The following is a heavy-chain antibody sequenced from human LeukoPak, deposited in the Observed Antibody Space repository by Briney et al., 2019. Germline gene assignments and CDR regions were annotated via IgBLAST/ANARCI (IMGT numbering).Heavy chain of an antibody. V-gene: IGHV4-39*01. Sequence: SETLSLTCTVSGVSISSSRYYWGWIRQPPGKGLEWIGSIYYSGSTYYNPSLKSRVTISVDTSKNQFSLKLSPVTAADTAVYYCASRIVVVPAALHARDWFDPWGQGTLVTVSS. D-gene: IGHD2-2*01. CDR1: GVSISSSRYY. CDR3: ASRIVVVPAALHARDWFDP. CDR2: IYYSGST. J-gene: IGHJ5*02.